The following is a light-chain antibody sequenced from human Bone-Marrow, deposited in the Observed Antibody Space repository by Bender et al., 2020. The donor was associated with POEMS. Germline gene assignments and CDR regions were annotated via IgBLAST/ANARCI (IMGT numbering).Light chain of an antibody. CDR3: CSYAGSSSYV. CDR1: SSDVGAYNL. CDR2: EVS. J-gene: IGLJ1*01. V-gene: IGLV2-23*02. Sequence: QSALTQPASVSGSPGQSITISCTGASSDVGAYNLVSWYQQHPGKAPKLIICEVSKRPSGVSNRFSGSKSGNTASLTISGLQAEDEADYYCCSYAGSSSYVFGTGTKVTVL.